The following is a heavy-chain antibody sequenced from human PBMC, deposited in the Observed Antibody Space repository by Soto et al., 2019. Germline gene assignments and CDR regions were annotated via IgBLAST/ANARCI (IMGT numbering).Heavy chain of an antibody. Sequence: PGGSLRLSCAASGFIFSNYDMHWVRQDTGKGLEWVSGIGTAGDTSYADSVKGRFTISRENAKNSLFLQMNSLRAGDTAVYYCARVIGYCSGGSPYGCAFNIWGQGTMVTVSS. D-gene: IGHD2-15*01. J-gene: IGHJ3*02. V-gene: IGHV3-13*01. CDR1: GFIFSNYD. CDR3: ARVIGYCSGGSPYGCAFNI. CDR2: IGTAGDT.